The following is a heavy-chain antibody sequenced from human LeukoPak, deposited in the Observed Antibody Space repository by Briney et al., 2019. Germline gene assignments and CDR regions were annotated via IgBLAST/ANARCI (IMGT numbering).Heavy chain of an antibody. D-gene: IGHD6-6*01. V-gene: IGHV3-30-3*01. CDR1: GFTFSSYA. CDR3: AKAGKLIAARPPFDY. CDR2: ISYDGSNK. Sequence: GGSLRLSCAASGFTFSSYAMSWVRQAPGKGLEWVAVISYDGSNKYYADSVKGRFTISRDNSKNTLYLQMNSLRAEDTAVYYCAKAGKLIAARPPFDYWGQGTLVTVSS. J-gene: IGHJ4*02.